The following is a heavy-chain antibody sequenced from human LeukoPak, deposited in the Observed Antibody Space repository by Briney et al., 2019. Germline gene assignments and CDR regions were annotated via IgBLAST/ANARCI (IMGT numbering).Heavy chain of an antibody. CDR2: IRYDGSNK. Sequence: GGSLRLSCAASGFTFSSYGMHWVRQAPGKGLEWVSFIRYDGSNKYYADSVKGRFTISRDNSKNTLYLQMNSLRAEDTAVYYCAKDNTVVVPAATGSFDYWGQGTLVTVSS. D-gene: IGHD2-2*01. CDR1: GFTFSSYG. J-gene: IGHJ4*02. V-gene: IGHV3-30*02. CDR3: AKDNTVVVPAATGSFDY.